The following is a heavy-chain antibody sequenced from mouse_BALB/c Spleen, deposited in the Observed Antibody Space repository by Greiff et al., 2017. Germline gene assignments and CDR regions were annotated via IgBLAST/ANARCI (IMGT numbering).Heavy chain of an antibody. CDR3: ARFTMITTNAMDD. V-gene: IGHV2-2*02. D-gene: IGHD2-4*01. CDR1: GFSLTSYG. Sequence: QVQLKESGPGLVQPSQSLSITCTVSGFSLTSYGVHWVRQSPGKGLEWLGVIWSGGSTDYNAAFISRLSISKDNSKSQVFFKMNSLQANDTAIYYCARFTMITTNAMDDWGQGTSVTVSS. J-gene: IGHJ4*01. CDR2: IWSGGST.